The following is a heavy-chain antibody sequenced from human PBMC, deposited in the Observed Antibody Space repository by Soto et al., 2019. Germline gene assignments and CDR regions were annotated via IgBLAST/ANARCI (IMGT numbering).Heavy chain of an antibody. Sequence: ASVKVSCKAAGYTFTGNYMHWVRQDPGQGLEWMGWINSNSGGTNYAQKFQGWVTMTRDPSISPAYMELSRLRSDDTAVYYCSTYGSGSYYQGDYYGMDVWGQGTTVTVSS. CDR1: GYTFTGNY. CDR2: INSNSGGT. CDR3: STYGSGSYYQGDYYGMDV. V-gene: IGHV1-2*04. J-gene: IGHJ6*02. D-gene: IGHD3-10*01.